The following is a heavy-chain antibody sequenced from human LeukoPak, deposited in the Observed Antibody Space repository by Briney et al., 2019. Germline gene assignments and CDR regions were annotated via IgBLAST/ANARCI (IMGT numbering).Heavy chain of an antibody. D-gene: IGHD3-3*01. CDR1: GYTFTSYD. CDR3: ARVGGAPYYDFWSGYQGHSYGAYYYYMDV. Sequence: SVKVSCKASGYTFTSYDINWVRQATGQGLEWMVWMKPNSGNTGYAQEFQGRVTMTRNTSISTAYMELSSLRSEDTAVYYCARVGGAPYYDFWSGYQGHSYGAYYYYMDVWGKGTTVTVSS. V-gene: IGHV1-8*01. J-gene: IGHJ6*03. CDR2: MKPNSGNT.